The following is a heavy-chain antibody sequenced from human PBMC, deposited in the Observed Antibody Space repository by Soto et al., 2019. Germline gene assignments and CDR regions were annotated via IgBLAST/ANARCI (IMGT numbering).Heavy chain of an antibody. J-gene: IGHJ6*02. Sequence: SVKVSCKASGGTFSSYAISWVRQAPGQGLEWMGGIIPIFGTANYAQKFQGRVTITADESTSTAYMELSSLRSEDTAVYYCARDRVIAARFGRVRGVLDYYYGMDVWGQGTTVTVSS. CDR3: ARDRVIAARFGRVRGVLDYYYGMDV. V-gene: IGHV1-69*13. CDR2: IIPIFGTA. D-gene: IGHD6-6*01. CDR1: GGTFSSYA.